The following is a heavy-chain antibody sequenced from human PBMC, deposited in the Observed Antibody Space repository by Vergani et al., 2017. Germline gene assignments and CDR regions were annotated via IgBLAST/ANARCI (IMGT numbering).Heavy chain of an antibody. CDR1: GGSISSSSYY. Sequence: QLQLQESGPGLVKPSETLSLTCTVSGGSISSSSYYWGWIRQPPGKGLEWIGSIYYSGSTYYNPSLKSRVTISVDTSKNQFSLKLSSVTAADTAVYYCARQLSGDPYYFDYWGQGTLVTVSS. J-gene: IGHJ4*02. CDR2: IYYSGST. V-gene: IGHV4-39*07. D-gene: IGHD2-15*01. CDR3: ARQLSGDPYYFDY.